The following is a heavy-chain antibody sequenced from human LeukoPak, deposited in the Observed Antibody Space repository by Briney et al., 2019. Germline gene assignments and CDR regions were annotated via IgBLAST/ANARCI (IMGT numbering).Heavy chain of an antibody. CDR3: ARGGYSSSSGLDY. CDR1: GGSISSYY. D-gene: IGHD6-6*01. Sequence: SETLSLTCTVSGGSISSYYWSWIRQPPGKGLEWIGYIYYSGSTNYNPSLKSRVTTSVDTSKNQFSLKLSSVTAADTAVYYCARGGYSSSSGLDYWGQGTLVTVSS. V-gene: IGHV4-59*01. J-gene: IGHJ4*02. CDR2: IYYSGST.